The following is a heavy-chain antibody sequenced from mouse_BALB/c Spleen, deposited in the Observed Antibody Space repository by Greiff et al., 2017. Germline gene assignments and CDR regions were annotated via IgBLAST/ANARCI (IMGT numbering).Heavy chain of an antibody. J-gene: IGHJ2*01. CDR2: IDPENGDT. CDR3: ARSGPFDY. D-gene: IGHD3-2*02. V-gene: IGHV14-4*02. CDR1: GFNIKDYY. Sequence: VQLQQSGAELVRSGASVKLSCTASGFNIKDYYMHWVKQRPEQGLEWIGWIDPENGDTEYAPKFQGKATMTADTSSNTAYLQLSSLTSEDTAVYYCARSGPFDYWGQGTTLTVSS.